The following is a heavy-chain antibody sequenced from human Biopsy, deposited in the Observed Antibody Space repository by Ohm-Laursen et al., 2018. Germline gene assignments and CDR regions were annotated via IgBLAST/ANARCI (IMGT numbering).Heavy chain of an antibody. V-gene: IGHV4-4*07. Sequence: SDTLSLTCTVSGDSINNYYWSWIRQPAGKGLEWIGRIYTSGSPNYNLSLESRVTMSVDTSKNQFSLNLRSVTAADTAVYYCVREMSHESTIRDSFDLWGQGTMVTVSS. CDR2: IYTSGSP. CDR3: VREMSHESTIRDSFDL. CDR1: GDSINNYY. J-gene: IGHJ3*01. D-gene: IGHD5/OR15-5a*01.